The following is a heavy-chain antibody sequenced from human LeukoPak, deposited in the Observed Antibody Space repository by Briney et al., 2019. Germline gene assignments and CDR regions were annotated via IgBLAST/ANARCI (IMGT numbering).Heavy chain of an antibody. CDR1: GGSISSYY. D-gene: IGHD7-27*01. CDR3: ARDRLSLGAFDS. CDR2: IYYSGTT. J-gene: IGHJ3*02. V-gene: IGHV4-59*12. Sequence: SETLSLTCTVSGGSISSYYWSWIRQPPGKGLEWIGYIYYSGTTKYNPSLKSRVTISLDTSKNQFSLNLNSVTAADTALYFCARDRLSLGAFDSWGQGTMVTVSS.